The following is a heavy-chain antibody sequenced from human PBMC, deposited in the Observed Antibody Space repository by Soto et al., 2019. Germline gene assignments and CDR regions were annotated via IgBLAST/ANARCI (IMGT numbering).Heavy chain of an antibody. Sequence: PSDTLSLTCAVSGVSLTSGNWWTWVRQSPQRGLEYIGEIFHDGTANYYPSFERRVAMSVDTSRNQFSLQLTSVTAADTAVYFCARLVYDTRLNYMFFDFWGPGTLVTVSS. CDR3: ARLVYDTRLNYMFFDF. CDR1: GVSLTSGNW. CDR2: IFHDGTA. J-gene: IGHJ4*02. V-gene: IGHV4-4*02. D-gene: IGHD3-10*01.